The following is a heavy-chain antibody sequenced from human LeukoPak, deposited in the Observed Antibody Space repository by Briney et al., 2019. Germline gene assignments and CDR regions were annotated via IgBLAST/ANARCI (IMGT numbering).Heavy chain of an antibody. CDR2: LVYDGFYK. CDR1: GFTFSNYG. Sequence: GGSLRLSCAASGFTFSNYGMHWVRQAPGKGLEWVALLVYDGFYKYYADSVKGRFTISRDDSRNTLYLQLSSLRGEDTAVYYCAKDREGTIADYFDYWGQGTLVTVSS. CDR3: AKDREGTIADYFDY. V-gene: IGHV3-30*18. D-gene: IGHD1-7*01. J-gene: IGHJ4*02.